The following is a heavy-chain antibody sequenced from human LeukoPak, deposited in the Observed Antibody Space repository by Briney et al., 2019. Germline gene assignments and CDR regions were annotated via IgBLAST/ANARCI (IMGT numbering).Heavy chain of an antibody. CDR3: ASTNYFDSRGYYFDY. V-gene: IGHV3-23*01. CDR1: GFTFSSYG. J-gene: IGHJ4*02. Sequence: PGGTLRLSCAASGFTFSSYGMSWVRQAPGKGLEWVSAISGSGGSTCYADSVKGRFTISRDNSKAILYLQMNSLRADDTAVYYCASTNYFDSRGYYFDYWGQGTLVTVSS. D-gene: IGHD3-22*01. CDR2: ISGSGGST.